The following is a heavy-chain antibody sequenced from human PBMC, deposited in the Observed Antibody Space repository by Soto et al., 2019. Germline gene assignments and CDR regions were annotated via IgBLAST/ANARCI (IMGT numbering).Heavy chain of an antibody. CDR2: ISYSGST. V-gene: IGHV4-31*03. D-gene: IGHD2-2*02. CDR1: GGSISSGGYY. CDR3: ARGKGAVVKAAIPYYYYYGLDV. J-gene: IGHJ6*02. Sequence: QVQLQESGPGLVKPSQTLSLTCTVSGGSISSGGYYWSWIRQHPGKGLEWIGYISYSGSTHYNPSLESRVTVSEDTSKNQFSLKLGSVTAADTAVYFCARGKGAVVKAAIPYYYYYGLDVWGQGTTVTGSS.